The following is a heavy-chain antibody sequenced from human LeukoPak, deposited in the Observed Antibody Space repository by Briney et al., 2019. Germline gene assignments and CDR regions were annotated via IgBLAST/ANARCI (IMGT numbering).Heavy chain of an antibody. J-gene: IGHJ4*02. Sequence: SETLSLTCTVSGGSISSYYWSWIRQPPGKGLEWIGYIYCSGNTNFNPSLKSRVTISVDTSKNQFSLKLSSVTAADTAVYYCARQSIAAAGLVDYWGQGTLVTVSS. CDR2: IYCSGNT. CDR1: GGSISSYY. CDR3: ARQSIAAAGLVDY. V-gene: IGHV4-59*08. D-gene: IGHD6-13*01.